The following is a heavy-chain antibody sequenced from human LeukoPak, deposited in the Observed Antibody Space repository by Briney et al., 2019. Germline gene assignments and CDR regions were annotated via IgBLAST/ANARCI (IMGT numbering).Heavy chain of an antibody. CDR3: ARASIQLWPDY. Sequence: ASVKVSCKASGYTFTSYDINWVRQATGQGLEWMGRMNPNSGNTGYAQKFQGRVTITRNTSISTAYMELSSLRSEDTAVYYCARASIQLWPDYWGQGTLVTVSS. D-gene: IGHD5-18*01. CDR2: MNPNSGNT. CDR1: GYTFTSYD. J-gene: IGHJ4*02. V-gene: IGHV1-8*03.